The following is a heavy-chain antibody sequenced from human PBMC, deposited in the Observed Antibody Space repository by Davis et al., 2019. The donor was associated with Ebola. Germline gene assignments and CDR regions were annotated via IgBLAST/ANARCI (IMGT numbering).Heavy chain of an antibody. D-gene: IGHD2-2*01. Sequence: MPSETLFLTCAVYGGSFSGYYWSWIRQPPGKGLEWIGEINHSGSTNYNPSLKSRVTISVDTSKNQFSLKLSSVTAADTAVYYCARLRGYCSSTSCYYYYDMDVWGQGTTVTVSS. CDR2: INHSGST. V-gene: IGHV4-34*01. CDR1: GGSFSGYY. J-gene: IGHJ6*02. CDR3: ARLRGYCSSTSCYYYYDMDV.